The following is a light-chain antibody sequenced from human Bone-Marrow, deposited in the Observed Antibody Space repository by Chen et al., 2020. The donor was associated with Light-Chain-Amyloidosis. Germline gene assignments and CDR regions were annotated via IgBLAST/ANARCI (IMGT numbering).Light chain of an antibody. J-gene: IGLJ1*01. CDR2: EVT. CDR1: SSDVGGDNH. V-gene: IGLV2-14*01. CDR3: SSYTITNTLV. Sequence: QSALTQPASVSGSPGQSITISCTGTSSDVGGDNHVSWYQQHPDKATKLMIYEVTNRPSWVPDRCSGAKSDNPASLTSSVRQTEDEADYFCSSYTITNTLVFGSGTRVTVL.